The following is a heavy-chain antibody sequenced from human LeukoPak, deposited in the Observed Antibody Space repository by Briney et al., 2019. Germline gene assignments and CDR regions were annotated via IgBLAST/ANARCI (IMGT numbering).Heavy chain of an antibody. CDR2: ISGSGGST. V-gene: IGHV3-23*01. Sequence: GGSLRLSCAASGFTFSSYSMNWVRQAPGKGLEWVSAISGSGGSTYYADSVKGRFTISRDNSKNTLYLQMNSLRAEDTAVYYCAKAAPAQDSSSSDYWGQGTLVTVSS. J-gene: IGHJ4*02. CDR1: GFTFSSYS. D-gene: IGHD6-6*01. CDR3: AKAAPAQDSSSSDY.